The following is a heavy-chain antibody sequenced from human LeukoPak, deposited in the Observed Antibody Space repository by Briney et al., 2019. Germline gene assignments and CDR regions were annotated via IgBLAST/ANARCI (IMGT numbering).Heavy chain of an antibody. D-gene: IGHD6-19*01. CDR1: GFTFSSYG. V-gene: IGHV3-7*01. J-gene: IGHJ4*02. CDR3: ARDRGYRSFDY. CDR2: IKPDGSEK. Sequence: GGSLRLSCAASGFTFSSYGMHWVRQAPGKGLEWVANIKPDGSEKFSVDSVKGRFTISRDNAKNSLYLQMNSLRVEDTAVYYCARDRGYRSFDYWGQGTLVTVSS.